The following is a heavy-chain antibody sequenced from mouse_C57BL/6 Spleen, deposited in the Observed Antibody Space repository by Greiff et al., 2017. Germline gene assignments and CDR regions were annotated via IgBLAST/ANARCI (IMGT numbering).Heavy chain of an antibody. J-gene: IGHJ2*01. Sequence: DVMLVESGGGLVKPGGSLKLSCAASGFTFSSYTMSWVRQTPEKRLEWVATISGGGGNTYYPDSVKGRFTISRDNAKNTLYLQMSSLRSEDTALYYCARQANFFDYWGQGTTLTVSS. CDR3: ARQANFFDY. CDR1: GFTFSSYT. CDR2: ISGGGGNT. V-gene: IGHV5-9*01.